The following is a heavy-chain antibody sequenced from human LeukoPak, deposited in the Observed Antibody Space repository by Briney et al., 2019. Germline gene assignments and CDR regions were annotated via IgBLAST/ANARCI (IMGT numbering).Heavy chain of an antibody. V-gene: IGHV3-7*04. CDR3: AREKELSS. CDR1: GFTFSRYW. D-gene: IGHD3-16*02. J-gene: IGHJ4*02. CDR2: IKEDGSEK. Sequence: GSLRLSCAASGFTFSRYWMNWVRQAPGKGLEWVANIKEDGSEKYYVDSVKGRFTISRDNAKNSLYLQMNSLRAEDTAVYYCAREKELSSWGQGTLVTVSS.